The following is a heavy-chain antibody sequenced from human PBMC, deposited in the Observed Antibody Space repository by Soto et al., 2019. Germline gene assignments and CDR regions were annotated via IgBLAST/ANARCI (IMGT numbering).Heavy chain of an antibody. CDR1: GGSFSGYY. J-gene: IGHJ4*02. Sequence: QVQLQQWGAGLLKPSETLSLTCAVYGGSFSGYYWSWIRQPPGKGLEWIGEINHSGSTNYNPSLKSRVTISVDTSKNQFSLKLSSVTAADTAVYYCARGRKYSSSPYHDYWGQGTLVTVSS. CDR3: ARGRKYSSSPYHDY. V-gene: IGHV4-34*01. CDR2: INHSGST. D-gene: IGHD6-6*01.